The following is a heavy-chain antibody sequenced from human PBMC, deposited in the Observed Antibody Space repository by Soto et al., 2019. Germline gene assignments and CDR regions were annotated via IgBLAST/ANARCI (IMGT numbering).Heavy chain of an antibody. Sequence: QVQLQQWGAGLLKHSETLSLTCAVYGGSFSGYYWSWIRQPPGKGLEWIGEINHSGSTNYNPSLKSRVTISVDTSKNQFSLKLSSVTAADTAVYYCARDVTMVRRAFDIWGQGTMVTVSS. CDR3: ARDVTMVRRAFDI. D-gene: IGHD3-10*01. J-gene: IGHJ3*02. CDR1: GGSFSGYY. V-gene: IGHV4-34*01. CDR2: INHSGST.